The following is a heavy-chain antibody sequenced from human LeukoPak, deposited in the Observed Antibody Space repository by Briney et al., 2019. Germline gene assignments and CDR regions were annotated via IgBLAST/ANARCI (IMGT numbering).Heavy chain of an antibody. CDR1: GASVTSGGFY. CDR3: ARHSGSGSLSRPFDP. J-gene: IGHJ5*02. Sequence: PLETLSLTCSVSGASVTSGGFYWGWLRQPPGKGPEWIATVYYTGSTYYNPSLKSRVTISIDTSKNQFSLRLPSVTTTDTAIYHCARHSGSGSLSRPFDPWGQGTLVSVSS. V-gene: IGHV4-39*01. D-gene: IGHD3-10*01. CDR2: VYYTGST.